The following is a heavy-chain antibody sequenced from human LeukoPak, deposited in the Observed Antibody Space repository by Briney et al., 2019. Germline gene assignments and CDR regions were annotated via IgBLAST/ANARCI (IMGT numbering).Heavy chain of an antibody. CDR3: ARDLYGSGSYSGPLVSVGYYYYGMDV. CDR1: GFTFSSYA. Sequence: GRSLRLSCAASGFTFSSYAMHWVRQAPGKGLEWVAVISYDGSNKYYADSVKGRFTIPRDNSKNTLYLQMKSLRAEDTAVYYCARDLYGSGSYSGPLVSVGYYYYGMDVWGKGTTVTVSS. D-gene: IGHD3-10*01. CDR2: ISYDGSNK. J-gene: IGHJ6*04. V-gene: IGHV3-30*04.